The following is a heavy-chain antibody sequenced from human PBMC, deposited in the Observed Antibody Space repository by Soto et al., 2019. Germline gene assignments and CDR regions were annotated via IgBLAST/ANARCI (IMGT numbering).Heavy chain of an antibody. CDR2: ISSSSSYL. D-gene: IGHD2-8*01. Sequence: EVQLVESGGGLVKPGGSLRLSCAASGFTFSSYSMNWVRQAPGKGLEWVSSISSSSSYLYYADSVKGRFTISRDNAKNSLYLQMNSLRAEDTAVYYCARDVRQGDYWGQGTLVTVSS. CDR3: ARDVRQGDY. V-gene: IGHV3-21*01. CDR1: GFTFSSYS. J-gene: IGHJ4*02.